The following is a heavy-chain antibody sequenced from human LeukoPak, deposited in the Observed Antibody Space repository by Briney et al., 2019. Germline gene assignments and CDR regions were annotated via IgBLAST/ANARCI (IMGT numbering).Heavy chain of an antibody. J-gene: IGHJ4*02. D-gene: IGHD5-18*01. CDR1: GYSFTSYW. V-gene: IGHV5-51*01. Sequence: GESLKISCKGSGYSFTSYWIGWVRQMPGEGLEWMGIIYPGDSDTRYSPSFQGQVTISADKSISTAYLQWSSLKASDTAMYYCARTVDTAMVSNPYYFDYWGQGTLITVSS. CDR3: ARTVDTAMVSNPYYFDY. CDR2: IYPGDSDT.